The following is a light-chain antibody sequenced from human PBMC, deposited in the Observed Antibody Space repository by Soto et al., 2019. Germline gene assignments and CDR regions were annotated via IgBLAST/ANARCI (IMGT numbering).Light chain of an antibody. CDR3: SSFTSSRPLA. V-gene: IGLV2-14*01. CDR2: EVS. J-gene: IGLJ1*01. CDR1: ISDVGGYNY. Sequence: QSALTQPASLSASPGQSITISCTGTISDVGGYNYVSWYQQHPGKAPKLMIYEVSNRPSGVSNRFSGSKSGNTASLTISGLQAEDEADYYCSSFTSSRPLAFGTGTKVTVL.